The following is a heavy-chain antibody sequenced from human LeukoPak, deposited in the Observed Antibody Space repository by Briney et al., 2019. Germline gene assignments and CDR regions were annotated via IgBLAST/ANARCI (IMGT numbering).Heavy chain of an antibody. D-gene: IGHD6-13*01. CDR1: GFTFRHFG. J-gene: IGHJ5*02. CDR2: IEHDGSIA. V-gene: IGHV3-30*02. CDR3: GKDVVPGRTGAGPGS. Sequence: GGPLRLSCVASGFTFRHFGFHWVRQAPDKGLEWVAFIEHDGSIASYSESVKGRFSLSRDDSKTAVSLQMNSLRAEDTALYYCGKDVVPGRTGAGPGSWGQGTLVTVSS.